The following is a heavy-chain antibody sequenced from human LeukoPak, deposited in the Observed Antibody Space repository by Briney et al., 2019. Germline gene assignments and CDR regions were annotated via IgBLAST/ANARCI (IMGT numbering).Heavy chain of an antibody. D-gene: IGHD7-27*01. CDR1: GFTFSNYA. CDR3: ARENWGSRAFDI. V-gene: IGHV3-64*01. CDR2: INSNGGTA. J-gene: IGHJ3*02. Sequence: GSLRLSCAASGFTFSNYAMLWVRQAPGKGLAYVSGINSNGGTAYYANSVKARLTISRDNSNNTLYLQMGSLGAEDMAVYYCARENWGSRAFDIWGQGTVVTVSS.